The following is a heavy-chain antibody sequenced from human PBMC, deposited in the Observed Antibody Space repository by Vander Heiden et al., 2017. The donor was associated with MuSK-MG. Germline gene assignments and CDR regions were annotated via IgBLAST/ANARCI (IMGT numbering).Heavy chain of an antibody. Sequence: QVPLQLLGAGLLSPWENLPLPRAVYGVSSCGHYWGCIRQPPGKGLEWIVEINHSGRPNYNPALKSRVTISVDTSKNQFSLKLSSVTAADTAVYYCARKAAPDHSSGPYDYWGQGTLVTVSS. V-gene: IGHV4-34*01. CDR1: GVSSCGHY. CDR2: INHSGRP. D-gene: IGHD6-19*01. J-gene: IGHJ4*02. CDR3: ARKAAPDHSSGPYDY.